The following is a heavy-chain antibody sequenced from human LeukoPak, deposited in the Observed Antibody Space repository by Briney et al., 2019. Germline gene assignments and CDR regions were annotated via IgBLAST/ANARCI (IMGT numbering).Heavy chain of an antibody. CDR3: ARVNKGGTLDY. CDR2: IYYSGST. D-gene: IGHD1-1*01. J-gene: IGHJ4*02. V-gene: IGHV4-61*01. Sequence: TSETLSLTCTVSGGSVSSGSYYWSWIRQPPGKGLEWIGYIYYSGSTNYNPSLKSRVTISVDTSKNQFSLKLSSVTAADTAVYYCARVNKGGTLDYWGQGTLVTVSS. CDR1: GGSVSSGSYY.